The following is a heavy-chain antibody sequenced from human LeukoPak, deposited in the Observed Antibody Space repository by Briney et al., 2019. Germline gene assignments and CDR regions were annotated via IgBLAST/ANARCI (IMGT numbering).Heavy chain of an antibody. CDR3: ARASVTYYYYYYMDV. CDR1: GGSVSSYY. Sequence: PSETLSLTCTVSGGSVSSYYWSWIRQPPGKGLEWIGYIYYNGNSNYNPSLKSRVTIPLDTSKNQFSLRLTSVTAADTAVYYCARASVTYYYYYYMDVWGKGTTATVSS. J-gene: IGHJ6*03. V-gene: IGHV4-59*08. CDR2: IYYNGNS. D-gene: IGHD4-11*01.